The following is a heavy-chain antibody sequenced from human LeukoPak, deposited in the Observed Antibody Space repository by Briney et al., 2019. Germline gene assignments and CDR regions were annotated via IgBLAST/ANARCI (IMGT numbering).Heavy chain of an antibody. CDR2: ISAYNGNT. Sequence: ASVKVSCKASGYTFTSYGISWVRQAPGQGLEWMGWISAYNGNTNYAQKLQGRVTMTTDTSTSTAYMELRSLRSDDTAVYYCAREASYYDSSGYYGYWGQGTLVTVSS. V-gene: IGHV1-18*01. J-gene: IGHJ4*02. D-gene: IGHD3-22*01. CDR3: AREASYYDSSGYYGY. CDR1: GYTFTSYG.